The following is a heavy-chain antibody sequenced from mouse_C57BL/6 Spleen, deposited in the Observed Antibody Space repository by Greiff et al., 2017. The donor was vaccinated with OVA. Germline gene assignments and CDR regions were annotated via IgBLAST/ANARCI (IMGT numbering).Heavy chain of an antibody. CDR3: ARDFDV. J-gene: IGHJ1*03. CDR1: GFTFSDFY. Sequence: EVKLMESGGGLVQSGRSLRLSCATSGFTFSDFYMEWVRQAPGKGLEWIAASRNKANDYTTEYSASVKGRFIVSRDTSQSILYLQMNALRAEDTAIYYCARDFDVWGTGTTVTVSS. V-gene: IGHV7-1*01. CDR2: SRNKANDYTT.